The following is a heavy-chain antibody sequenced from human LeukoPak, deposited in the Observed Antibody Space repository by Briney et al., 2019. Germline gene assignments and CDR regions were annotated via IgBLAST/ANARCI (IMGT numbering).Heavy chain of an antibody. Sequence: SETLSLTCAVDGASLSGFFWNWIRQSPGKGREWIGEMNQGGAARLNPSLESRVIIAVDTSKNQFTLKVNAVTDADTAVYYCARGSIVGWFVPWGQGTLVTVSS. D-gene: IGHD1-26*01. CDR2: MNQGGAA. CDR1: GASLSGFF. V-gene: IGHV4-34*01. CDR3: ARGSIVGWFVP. J-gene: IGHJ5*02.